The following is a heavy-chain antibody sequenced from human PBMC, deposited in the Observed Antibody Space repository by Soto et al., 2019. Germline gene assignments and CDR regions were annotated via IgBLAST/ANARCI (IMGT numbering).Heavy chain of an antibody. D-gene: IGHD3-22*01. V-gene: IGHV1-18*01. CDR2: ISAYNGNT. Sequence: ASVKVSCKASGYTFTSYGISWVRQAPGQGLEWMGRISAYNGNTNYAQKLQGRVTMTTDTSTSTAYMELRSLRSDDTAVYYCARSPYASSGYLDAFDIWGQGTMVTVSS. CDR1: GYTFTSYG. J-gene: IGHJ3*02. CDR3: ARSPYASSGYLDAFDI.